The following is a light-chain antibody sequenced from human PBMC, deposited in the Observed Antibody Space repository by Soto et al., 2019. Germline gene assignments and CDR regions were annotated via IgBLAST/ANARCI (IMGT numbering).Light chain of an antibody. V-gene: IGKV3-20*01. Sequence: EMVMTQSPATLSVSPGERATLSCRASQSVSSTYLAWYQQKSGQAPRLLIYGASNRATGIPDRFSGSGSGTDFTLTISRLEPEDFAVYYCQQYGRSSWTFGQGTKVDIK. J-gene: IGKJ1*01. CDR3: QQYGRSSWT. CDR1: QSVSSTY. CDR2: GAS.